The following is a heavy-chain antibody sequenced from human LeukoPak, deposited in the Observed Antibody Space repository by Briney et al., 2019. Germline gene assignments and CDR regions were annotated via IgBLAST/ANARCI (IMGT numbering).Heavy chain of an antibody. CDR2: INPNSGGT. CDR3: ATDILVRDIINWFDP. CDR1: GYTFTGYY. J-gene: IGHJ5*02. Sequence: GASVKVSCKASGYTFTGYYMHWVRQAPGQGLEWMGWINPNSGGTNYAQKFQGRVTMTRDTSISTAYMEPSSLRYDDTAVYFCATDILVRDIINWFDPWGQGTLVTVSS. V-gene: IGHV1-2*02. D-gene: IGHD3-10*01.